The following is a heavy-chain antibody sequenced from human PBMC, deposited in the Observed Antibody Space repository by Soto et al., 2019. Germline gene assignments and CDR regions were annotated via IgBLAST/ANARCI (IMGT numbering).Heavy chain of an antibody. CDR3: ARGRDYGDYEYYFDY. CDR1: GGSISSYY. CDR2: IYYSGST. D-gene: IGHD4-17*01. J-gene: IGHJ4*02. Sequence: SETLSLTCTVSGGSISSYYWSWIRQPPGKGLEWIGYIYYSGSTNYNPSLKSRVTISVDTSKNQFSQKLSSVTAADTAVYYCARGRDYGDYEYYFDYWGQGTLVTVSS. V-gene: IGHV4-59*01.